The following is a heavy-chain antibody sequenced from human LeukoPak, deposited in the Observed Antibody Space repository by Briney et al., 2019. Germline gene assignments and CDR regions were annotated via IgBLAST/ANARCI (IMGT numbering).Heavy chain of an antibody. J-gene: IGHJ3*02. CDR2: IIPIFGTA. D-gene: IGHD2-21*02. CDR3: ARDRAYCGGDCYSDSAIGPNTDAFDI. Sequence: ASVTVSCKASGGTFSSYAISWVRQAPGQGLEWMGGIIPIFGTANYAQKFQGRVTITADESTSTAYMELSSLRSEDTAVYYCARDRAYCGGDCYSDSAIGPNTDAFDIWGQGTMVTVSS. V-gene: IGHV1-69*01. CDR1: GGTFSSYA.